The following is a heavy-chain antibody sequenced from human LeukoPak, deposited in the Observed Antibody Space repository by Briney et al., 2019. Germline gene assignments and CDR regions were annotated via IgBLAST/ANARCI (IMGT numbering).Heavy chain of an antibody. CDR1: GGSFRGYY. Sequence: SETLSLTCAVYGGSFRGYYWSWIRQPPGKGLEWIGEINHSGSTNYNPSLKSRVTISVDTSKNQFSLKLSSVTAADTAVYYCAREPIRKYCSSTSCPRYYYYGMDVWGKGTTVTVSS. D-gene: IGHD2-2*01. CDR3: AREPIRKYCSSTSCPRYYYYGMDV. CDR2: INHSGST. V-gene: IGHV4-34*01. J-gene: IGHJ6*04.